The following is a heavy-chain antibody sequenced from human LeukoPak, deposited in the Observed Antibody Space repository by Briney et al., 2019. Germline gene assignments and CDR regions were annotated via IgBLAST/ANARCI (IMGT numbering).Heavy chain of an antibody. Sequence: KASETLSLTCTVSGGSISSSSYYWGWIRQPPGKGLEWIGSLSHSGSTYYNPSLKSRVTISVDTSKNQFSLRLRSVTAADTAVYYCAGGRPAATPMDYWGQGMLVTVSS. CDR1: GGSISSSSYY. CDR2: LSHSGST. CDR3: AGGRPAATPMDY. D-gene: IGHD2-2*01. J-gene: IGHJ4*02. V-gene: IGHV4-39*07.